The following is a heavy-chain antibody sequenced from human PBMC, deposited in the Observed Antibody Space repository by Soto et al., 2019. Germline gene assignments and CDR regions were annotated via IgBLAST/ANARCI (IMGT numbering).Heavy chain of an antibody. CDR2: FDPEDGET. D-gene: IGHD3-3*01. CDR1: GYTLTELS. CDR3: ATGLRFLEWFPHRGY. V-gene: IGHV1-24*01. J-gene: IGHJ4*02. Sequence: GASVKVSCKVSGYTLTELSMHLVRQAPGKGLEWMGGFDPEDGETIYAQKFQGRVTMTEDTSTDTAYMELSSLRSEDTAVYYCATGLRFLEWFPHRGYWGQGTLVTVSS.